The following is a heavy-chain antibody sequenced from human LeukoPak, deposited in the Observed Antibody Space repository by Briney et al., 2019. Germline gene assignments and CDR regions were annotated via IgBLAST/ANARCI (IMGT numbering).Heavy chain of an antibody. CDR3: ARDLGLGAPRYQAFCAFDI. D-gene: IGHD2-2*01. CDR2: ISSSSSTI. CDR1: GFTFSSYS. Sequence: GGSLRLSCAASGFTFSSYSMNWVRQAPGKGLEWVSYISSSSSTIYYADSVKGRFTISRDNAKNSLYLQMNSLRAEDTAVYYCARDLGLGAPRYQAFCAFDIWGQGTMVTVSS. J-gene: IGHJ3*02. V-gene: IGHV3-48*04.